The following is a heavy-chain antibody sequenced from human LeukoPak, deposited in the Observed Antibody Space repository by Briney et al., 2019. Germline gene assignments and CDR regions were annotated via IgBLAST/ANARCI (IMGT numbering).Heavy chain of an antibody. V-gene: IGHV3-33*01. CDR1: GFSFSSFG. CDR2: IWYDGSNK. D-gene: IGHD4-11*01. CDR3: ARDGTVTAGPFDP. J-gene: IGHJ5*02. Sequence: PGRSLRLSCAASGFSFSSFGMHWLRQAPGKGLEWVAFIWYDGSNKYYADSGKGRFTISRDNSKNTLCLQMNSLRAEDTAVYYCARDGTVTAGPFDPWGRGTLVTVSS.